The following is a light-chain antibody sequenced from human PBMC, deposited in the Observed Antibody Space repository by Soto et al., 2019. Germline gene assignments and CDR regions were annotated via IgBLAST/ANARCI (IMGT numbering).Light chain of an antibody. CDR1: QSISNW. V-gene: IGKV1-5*01. CDR3: QRSHACWA. CDR2: DAS. Sequence: DIQMTQSPSTLSASVGDRVTITCRASQSISNWLAWYQQRPGKAPSLLIYDASPLESGVPSRFSDSGSGRLFTLINSSLQSADITTYDNQRSHACWAFGYGTKVE. J-gene: IGKJ1*01.